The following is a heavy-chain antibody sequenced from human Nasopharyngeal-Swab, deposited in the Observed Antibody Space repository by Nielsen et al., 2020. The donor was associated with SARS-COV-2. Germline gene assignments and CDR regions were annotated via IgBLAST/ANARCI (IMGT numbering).Heavy chain of an antibody. CDR3: ARDGLDYDFWSAYFMDV. Sequence: ETLSLTCAASGFTFNNYNFNWVRQVPGKGLEWVSSISSSSSYIYYADSVKGRFTISRDNAKNSLYLQMNSLRAEDTAVYYCARDGLDYDFWSAYFMDVWGQGTTVTVSS. V-gene: IGHV3-21*01. J-gene: IGHJ6*02. D-gene: IGHD3-3*01. CDR2: ISSSSSYI. CDR1: GFTFNNYN.